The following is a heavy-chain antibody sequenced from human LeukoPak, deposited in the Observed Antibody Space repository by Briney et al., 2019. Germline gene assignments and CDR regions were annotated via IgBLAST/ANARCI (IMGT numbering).Heavy chain of an antibody. CDR3: ARGFH. Sequence: ASETLSLTCAVYGGSFSGYYWSWIRQPPGKGLEWIGEINHSGSHNYNPSLKSRVTISVDTSKNQFSLKLSSVTAADTAVYYCARGFHWGQGTLVTVSS. CDR2: INHSGSH. CDR1: GGSFSGYY. J-gene: IGHJ4*02. V-gene: IGHV4-34*01.